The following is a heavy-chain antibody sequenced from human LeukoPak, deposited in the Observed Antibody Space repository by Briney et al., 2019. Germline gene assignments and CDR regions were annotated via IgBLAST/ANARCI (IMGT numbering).Heavy chain of an antibody. D-gene: IGHD3-10*01. CDR3: VRTRITMVRGVKGPFYY. V-gene: IGHV3-23*01. CDR2: ISGSGGST. Sequence: GGSLRLSCAASGFTFSSYGMSWVRQAPGKGLEWVSAISGSGGSTYYADSVKGRFTISRDNSKNTLYLQMNSLRAEDTAVYYCVRTRITMVRGVKGPFYYWGQGTLVTVSS. J-gene: IGHJ4*02. CDR1: GFTFSSYG.